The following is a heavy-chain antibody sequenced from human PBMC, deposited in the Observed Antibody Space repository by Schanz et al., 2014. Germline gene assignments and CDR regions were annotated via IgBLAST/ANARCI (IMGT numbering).Heavy chain of an antibody. CDR3: ARKMKLGVYGGKGHDSLDI. Sequence: VQLVESGGGLVQPGGSLRLSCAASGFTFSSNSMNWVRQAPGKGLEWVAILWHDGSKKYYADSVKGRFTVSRDNSRNTLYLQMNSLRAEDTAVYYCARKMKLGVYGGKGHDSLDIWGQGTMVTVSS. V-gene: IGHV3-33*08. J-gene: IGHJ3*02. D-gene: IGHD4-17*01. CDR1: GFTFSSNS. CDR2: LWHDGSKK.